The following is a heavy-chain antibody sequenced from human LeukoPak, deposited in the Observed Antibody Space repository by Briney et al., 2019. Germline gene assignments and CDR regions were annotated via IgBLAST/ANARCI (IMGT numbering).Heavy chain of an antibody. CDR2: INSDGSRT. D-gene: IGHD3-10*01. V-gene: IGHV3-74*01. CDR3: ARVGMVRGVIIDY. J-gene: IGHJ4*02. CDR1: GFTFSSYW. Sequence: GGSLRLSCAASGFTFSSYWMHWVRQAPGKGLVWVSRINSDGSRTSYADSVKGRFTISRDNAKNTLYLQMNSLRAEDTAVYYCARVGMVRGVIIDYWGQGTLVTVSS.